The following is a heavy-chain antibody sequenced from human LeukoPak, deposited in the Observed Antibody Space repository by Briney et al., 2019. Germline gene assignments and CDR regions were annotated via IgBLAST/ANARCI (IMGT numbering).Heavy chain of an antibody. Sequence: GGSLRLSCAASGFTVSTNHMNWVRQAPGKGLEWVSVVYSGGTTYYADSVKGRFTISRDNLKNTLYLQMNSLRVEDTAVYYCARGQRDTRIMMTLGGAPPYYFDHWGQGTLVTVSS. CDR2: VYSGGTT. D-gene: IGHD3-16*01. CDR3: ARGQRDTRIMMTLGGAPPYYFDH. V-gene: IGHV3-53*01. J-gene: IGHJ4*02. CDR1: GFTVSTNH.